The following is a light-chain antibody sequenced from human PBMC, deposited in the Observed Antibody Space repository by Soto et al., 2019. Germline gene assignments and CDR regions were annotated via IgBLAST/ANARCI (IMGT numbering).Light chain of an antibody. CDR3: QQRSNWRCT. CDR1: QSVSSY. Sequence: EIVLTQSPATLSLSPGERATLSCRASQSVSSYLAWYQQKPGQAPRLLIYDASNRATGIPARFSGGGSGTDFTLTISSLEPEDFAVYYCQQRSNWRCTFGPGTKVDIK. J-gene: IGKJ3*01. V-gene: IGKV3-11*01. CDR2: DAS.